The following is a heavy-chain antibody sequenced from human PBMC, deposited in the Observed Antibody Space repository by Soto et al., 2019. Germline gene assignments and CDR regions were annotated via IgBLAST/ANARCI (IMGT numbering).Heavy chain of an antibody. V-gene: IGHV2-5*02. J-gene: IGHJ3*02. CDR2: IYWDDDK. D-gene: IGHD6-19*01. CDR3: LHIPVSVMAGPNDASDI. CDR1: GSALSSSGVG. Sequence: GPTLVNPTQSLTLTCTFSGSALSSSGVGVEKIRQPPGKALEWLALIYWDDDKRYSPSLKSRLTITKDTSKNQVVLTMTNMDPVDTATYYCLHIPVSVMAGPNDASDIWGQGTMVTVSS.